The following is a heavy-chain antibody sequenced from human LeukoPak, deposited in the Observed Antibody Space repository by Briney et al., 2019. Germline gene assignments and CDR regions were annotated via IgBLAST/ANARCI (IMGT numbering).Heavy chain of an antibody. V-gene: IGHV3-11*04. Sequence: GGSLRLSGAASGFTCSDYYMSWIRQAPGKGREWVSYISSSGSTIYYADSGTGRFTISRDKAKNSLYLQMNSLRAEDTAVYYCARDGVLLWFGNWFDPWGQGTLVTVSS. CDR2: ISSSGSTI. CDR1: GFTCSDYY. J-gene: IGHJ5*02. CDR3: ARDGVLLWFGNWFDP. D-gene: IGHD3-10*01.